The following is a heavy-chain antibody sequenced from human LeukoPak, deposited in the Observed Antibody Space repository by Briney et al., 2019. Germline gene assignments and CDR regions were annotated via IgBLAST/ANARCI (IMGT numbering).Heavy chain of an antibody. J-gene: IGHJ4*02. Sequence: ASVKVSCKASGDTFTGYYMHWVRQAPGQGLEWMGWINPNSGGTNYAQKFQGRVTMTRDTSISTAYMELSRLRSDDTAVYYCARDHDIVVVPAATLVDYWGQGTLVTVSS. D-gene: IGHD2-2*01. CDR2: INPNSGGT. CDR3: ARDHDIVVVPAATLVDY. V-gene: IGHV1-2*02. CDR1: GDTFTGYY.